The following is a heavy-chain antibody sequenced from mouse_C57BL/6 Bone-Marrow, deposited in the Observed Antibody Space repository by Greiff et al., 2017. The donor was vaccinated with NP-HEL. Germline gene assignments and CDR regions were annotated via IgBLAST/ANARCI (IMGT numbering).Heavy chain of an antibody. CDR3: ARGAY. V-gene: IGHV1-50*01. Sequence: QVQLKQPGTELVKPGASVKLSCKASGYTFTSYWMQWVKQRPGQGLEWIGEIDPSDSYTNYNQKFKGKATLTVDTSSSTAYMQLSSLTSEDSAVYYCARGAYWGQGTLVTVSA. CDR1: GYTFTSYW. J-gene: IGHJ3*01. CDR2: IDPSDSYT.